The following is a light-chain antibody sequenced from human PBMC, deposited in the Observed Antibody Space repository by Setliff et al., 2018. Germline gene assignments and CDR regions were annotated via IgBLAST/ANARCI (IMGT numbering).Light chain of an antibody. CDR1: SSDIGDYNY. J-gene: IGLJ1*01. Sequence: QSALIQPPSASGSPGQSVTISCTGTSSDIGDYNYVSWYQHHPGKAPKLLIYDVDKRPSGVPDRFSGSKSGNTASLTVSGLQADDEADYYCGAYAGSSKKIFGTGTKVTVL. CDR2: DVD. CDR3: GAYAGSSKKI. V-gene: IGLV2-8*01.